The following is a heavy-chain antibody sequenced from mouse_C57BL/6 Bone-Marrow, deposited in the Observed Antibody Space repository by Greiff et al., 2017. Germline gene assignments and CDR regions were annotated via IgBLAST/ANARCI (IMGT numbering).Heavy chain of an antibody. CDR3: ARDPFYYGSSPFAY. Sequence: EVQVVESGGGLVKPGGSLKLSCAASGFTFSSYAMSWVRQTPEKRLEWVATISDGGSYTYYPDNVKGRFTISRDNAKNNLYLQMSHLKSEDTAMYYCARDPFYYGSSPFAYWGQGTLVTVSA. CDR2: ISDGGSYT. J-gene: IGHJ3*01. V-gene: IGHV5-4*01. D-gene: IGHD1-1*01. CDR1: GFTFSSYA.